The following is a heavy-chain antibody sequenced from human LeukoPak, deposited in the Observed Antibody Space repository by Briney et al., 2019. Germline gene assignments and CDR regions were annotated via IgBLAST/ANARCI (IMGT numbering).Heavy chain of an antibody. CDR3: ARTTTPHYYGSGSYALGY. CDR2: ISYDASNK. V-gene: IGHV3-30-3*01. J-gene: IGHJ4*02. CDR1: GFTFSTYA. D-gene: IGHD3-10*01. Sequence: PGRSLRLSCAASGFTFSTYAMHWVHQGPGKGLEWVAVISYDASNKYYADSVKGRFTISRDNSKNTLYLQMSSLSAEDTAVYYCARTTTPHYYGSGSYALGYWGQGTLVTVPS.